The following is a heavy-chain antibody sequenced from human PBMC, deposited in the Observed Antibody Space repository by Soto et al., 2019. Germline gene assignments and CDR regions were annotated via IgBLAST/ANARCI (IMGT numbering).Heavy chain of an antibody. V-gene: IGHV3-23*01. Sequence: LRLSCAASGFTFDSFAMTWVRQAPGKGLEWVSAISASGGSTFYADSVKGRFTISRDSSKNTLYLQMNSLRAEDTAVYYCARGAVMPDSWGQGTLVTVSS. J-gene: IGHJ4*02. CDR1: GFTFDSFA. CDR2: ISASGGST. CDR3: ARGAVMPDS. D-gene: IGHD3-16*01.